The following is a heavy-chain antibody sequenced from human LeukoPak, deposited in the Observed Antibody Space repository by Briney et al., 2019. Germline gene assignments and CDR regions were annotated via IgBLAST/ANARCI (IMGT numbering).Heavy chain of an antibody. CDR2: IIPIFGTA. Sequence: GASVKVSCKASGYTFTSYGISWVRQAPGQGLEWMGGIIPIFGTANYAQKFQGRVTITADESTSTAYMELSSLRSEDTAVYYCAKWVYGGYYFDYWGQGTLVTVSS. V-gene: IGHV1-69*13. J-gene: IGHJ4*02. CDR1: GYTFTSYG. CDR3: AKWVYGGYYFDY. D-gene: IGHD4-23*01.